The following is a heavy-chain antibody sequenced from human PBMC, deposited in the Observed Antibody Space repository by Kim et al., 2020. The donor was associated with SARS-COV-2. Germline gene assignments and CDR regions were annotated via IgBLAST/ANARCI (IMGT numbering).Heavy chain of an antibody. V-gene: IGHV4-59*08. D-gene: IGHD3-10*01. CDR1: GGFIRSYF. CDR3: ARRGQWFGELYDF. Sequence: SETLSLTCGVSGGFIRSYFWSWIRQPPGKGLEWIGFVSDSGGTNYNSSLKSRVTISVDTSKNQFSLNLTSVTAADTAVYFCARRGQWFGELYDFWGQGILVIVSS. J-gene: IGHJ4*02. CDR2: VSDSGGT.